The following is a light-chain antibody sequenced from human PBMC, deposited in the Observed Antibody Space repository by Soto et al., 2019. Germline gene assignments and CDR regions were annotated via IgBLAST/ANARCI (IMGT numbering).Light chain of an antibody. CDR1: SSDVGGYNY. J-gene: IGLJ1*01. CDR3: SSYTSSSTLGV. CDR2: EVI. Sequence: QSVLTQPASVSGSPGQSIIISCTGTSSDVGGYNYVSWYQQHPGKAPKLMIYEVINRPSGVSSRFSGSKSGNTASLTISGLQAEDEADYYCSSYTSSSTLGVFGTGTKVTVL. V-gene: IGLV2-14*01.